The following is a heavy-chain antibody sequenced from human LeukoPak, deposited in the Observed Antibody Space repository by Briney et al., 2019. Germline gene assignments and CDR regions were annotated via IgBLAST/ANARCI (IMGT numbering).Heavy chain of an antibody. Sequence: GESLKISCKGSGYSFSTYWIGWVRQMPGKGLEWMGIIYPGDSDTRYSPSFQGQVTISADKSISTAYLQWTSLKASDTATYYCARQLSEYSRSGSPFEYWGQGSLVTVST. CDR1: GYSFSTYW. V-gene: IGHV5-51*01. J-gene: IGHJ4*02. D-gene: IGHD3-10*01. CDR3: ARQLSEYSRSGSPFEY. CDR2: IYPGDSDT.